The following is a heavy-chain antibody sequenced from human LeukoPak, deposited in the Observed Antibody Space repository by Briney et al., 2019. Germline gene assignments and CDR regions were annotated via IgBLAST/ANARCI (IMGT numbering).Heavy chain of an antibody. V-gene: IGHV1-69*06. CDR3: ARGSLLWFGELLSYYYMDV. J-gene: IGHJ6*03. CDR2: IIPIFGTA. Sequence: SVKVSCKASGGTFSSYAISWVRQAPGQGLEWMGGIIPIFGTANYAQKFQGRVTITADKSTSTAYMELSSLRSEDTAVYYCARGSLLWFGELLSYYYMDVWGKGTTVTISS. D-gene: IGHD3-10*01. CDR1: GGTFSSYA.